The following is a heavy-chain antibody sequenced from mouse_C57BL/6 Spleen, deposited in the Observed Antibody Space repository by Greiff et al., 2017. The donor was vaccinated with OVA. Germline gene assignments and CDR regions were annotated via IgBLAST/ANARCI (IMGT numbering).Heavy chain of an antibody. CDR1: GYTFTSYW. CDR2: IDPSDSYP. J-gene: IGHJ3*01. Sequence: VQLHQPGAELVKPGASVKLSCKASGYTFTSYWMQWVKQRPGQGLEWIGEIDPSDSYPNYNQKFKGKATLTVDTSSSTAYMQLSSLTSEDSAVYYCASFYSNFPFADWGQGTLVTVSA. CDR3: ASFYSNFPFAD. D-gene: IGHD2-5*01. V-gene: IGHV1-50*01.